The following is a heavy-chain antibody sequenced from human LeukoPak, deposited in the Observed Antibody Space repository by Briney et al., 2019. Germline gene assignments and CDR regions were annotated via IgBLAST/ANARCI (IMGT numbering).Heavy chain of an antibody. J-gene: IGHJ4*02. CDR1: GFTLSSYE. CDR2: ISSSGSTI. CDR3: AREGIRYYYDRSGYSMEFDY. Sequence: GGSLRLSCAASGFTLSSYEMNWVRHAPGKGLEGVSYISSSGSTIYYADSVKGRFTISRDNSKNTLYLQMNSLRAEDTAVYYCAREGIRYYYDRSGYSMEFDYWGQGTLVTVSS. V-gene: IGHV3-48*03. D-gene: IGHD3-22*01.